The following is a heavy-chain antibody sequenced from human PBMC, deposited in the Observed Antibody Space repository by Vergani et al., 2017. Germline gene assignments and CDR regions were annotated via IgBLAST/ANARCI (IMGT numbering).Heavy chain of an antibody. J-gene: IGHJ6*02. V-gene: IGHV3-33*08. Sequence: VQLVESGGGLVKPGGSLRLSCAASGFPFSSYSMNWVRQAPGKGLEWVAVMWYDGRNKYYADSVKGRFTISRDNSKNTLYLQMTSLRAEDTAVYYCAGEGGGSSWKVYYYYGMDVWGQGTTVTVSS. CDR1: GFPFSSYS. D-gene: IGHD6-13*01. CDR3: AGEGGGSSWKVYYYYGMDV. CDR2: MWYDGRNK.